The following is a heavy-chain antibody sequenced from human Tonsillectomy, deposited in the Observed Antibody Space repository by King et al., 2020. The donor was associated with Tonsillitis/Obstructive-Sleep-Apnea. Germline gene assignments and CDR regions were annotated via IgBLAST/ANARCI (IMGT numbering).Heavy chain of an antibody. D-gene: IGHD3-22*01. CDR3: ARDYYESRGYYHGYFQH. V-gene: IGHV1-18*01. Sequence: QLVQSGAEVKKPGASVKVSCKASGYTFTSYDITWVRQAPGQGLEWMGWSRPNNGDTNYAQKLQGRVTMTSDTSTSTAYMELRSLRSDDTAVYYCARDYYESRGYYHGYFQHWGQGTLVTVSS. CDR1: GYTFTSYD. J-gene: IGHJ1*01. CDR2: SRPNNGDT.